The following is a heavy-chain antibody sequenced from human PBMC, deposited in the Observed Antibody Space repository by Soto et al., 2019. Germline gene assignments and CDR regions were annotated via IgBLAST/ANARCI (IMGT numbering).Heavy chain of an antibody. CDR1: GYTLTELS. D-gene: IGHD6-13*01. V-gene: IGHV1-24*01. CDR3: ATDHPYSSSWYWFDP. Sequence: ASVKVSCKXSGYTLTELSMHWVRQAPGKGLEWMGGFDPEDGETIYAQKFQGRVTMTEDTSTDTAYMELSSLRSEDTAVYYCATDHPYSSSWYWFDPWGQGTLVTVSS. CDR2: FDPEDGET. J-gene: IGHJ5*02.